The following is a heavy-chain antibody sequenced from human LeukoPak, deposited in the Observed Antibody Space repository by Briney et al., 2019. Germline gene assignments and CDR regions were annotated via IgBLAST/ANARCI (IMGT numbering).Heavy chain of an antibody. CDR3: ARDIAGYDILTGYS. D-gene: IGHD3-9*01. J-gene: IGHJ5*02. CDR2: IIPIFGTA. CDR1: GGTFSSYA. Sequence: ASVKVSCKASGGTFSSYAISWVRQAPGQGLEWMGGIIPIFGTANYAQKFQGRVTITADESTSTAYMELSSLRSEDTAVYYCARDIAGYDILTGYSWGQGTLVTVSS. V-gene: IGHV1-69*13.